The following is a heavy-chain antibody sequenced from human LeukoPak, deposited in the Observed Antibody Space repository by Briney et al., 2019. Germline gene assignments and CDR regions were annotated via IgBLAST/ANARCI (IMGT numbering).Heavy chain of an antibody. CDR2: VVGDESDT. V-gene: IGHV3-74*01. CDR3: ARGGFLHPFVY. J-gene: IGHJ4*02. D-gene: IGHD2/OR15-2a*01. Sequence: GGSLRHSCAVSGFSLSSYWMHWVRQAPGEGLVWVSRVVGDESDTYYADSVKGRFTISRDNAQNMVYLQMNSLRAEDTAVYYCARGGFLHPFVYWGQGALVAVSS. CDR1: GFSLSSYW.